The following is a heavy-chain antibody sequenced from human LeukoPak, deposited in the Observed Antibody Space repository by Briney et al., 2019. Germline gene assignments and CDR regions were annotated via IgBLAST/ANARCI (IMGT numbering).Heavy chain of an antibody. CDR3: ATPRGSYKYYFDY. CDR2: ISYDGSNK. Sequence: PGGSLRLSCAASGFTFSSYGMHWVRQAPGKGLEWVAVISYDGSNKYYADSVKGRFTISRDNSKNTLYLQMNSLRAEDTAVYYCATPRGSYKYYFDYWGQGTLVTVSS. CDR1: GFTFSSYG. V-gene: IGHV3-30*03. D-gene: IGHD1-26*01. J-gene: IGHJ4*02.